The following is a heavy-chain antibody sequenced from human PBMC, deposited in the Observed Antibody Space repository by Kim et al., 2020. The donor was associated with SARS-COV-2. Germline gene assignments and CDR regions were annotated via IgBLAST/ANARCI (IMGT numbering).Heavy chain of an antibody. CDR3: AKEAGCRCRYTIDY. V-gene: IGHV3-23*01. D-gene: IGHD1-1*01. CDR2: VSGSGGGT. J-gene: IGHJ4*02. Sequence: GGSLRLSCAASGFTFTTYAISWVRQAPGKGLEWVSAVSGSGGGTYYAGSVRGRFTISRDNSENMVYLQMSSLRAEDTAVYYCAKEAGCRCRYTIDYWGQG. CDR1: GFTFTTYA.